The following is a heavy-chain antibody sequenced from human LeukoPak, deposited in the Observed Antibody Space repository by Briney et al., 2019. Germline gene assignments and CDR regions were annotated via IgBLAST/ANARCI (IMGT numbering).Heavy chain of an antibody. Sequence: GGSLRLSCAASGFTFSSYEMNWVRQAPGKGLEWVSYISSSGSTIYYADSVKGRFTISRDNAKNSLYLQMNSLRVEDTAVYYCPRSPLYGMDVWGQGTTVTVAS. CDR1: GFTFSSYE. CDR3: PRSPLYGMDV. CDR2: ISSSGSTI. J-gene: IGHJ6*02. V-gene: IGHV3-48*03.